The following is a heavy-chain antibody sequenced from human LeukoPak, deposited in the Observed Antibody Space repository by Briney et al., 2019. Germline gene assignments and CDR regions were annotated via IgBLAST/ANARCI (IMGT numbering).Heavy chain of an antibody. CDR3: ARDSCSGGSCYLPGY. Sequence: PGGSLRLSCAASGFTFSSYGMHWVRQAPGKGLEWVAVIWYDGSNKYYADSVKGRFTISRDNSKNTLYLQMNSLRAEDTAVYYCARDSCSGGSCYLPGYWGQGTLVTVSS. CDR2: IWYDGSNK. CDR1: GFTFSSYG. D-gene: IGHD2-15*01. V-gene: IGHV3-33*01. J-gene: IGHJ4*02.